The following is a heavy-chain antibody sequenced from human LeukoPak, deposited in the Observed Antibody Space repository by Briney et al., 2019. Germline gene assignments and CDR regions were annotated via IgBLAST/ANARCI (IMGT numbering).Heavy chain of an antibody. Sequence: GGSLRLSCAGSGFTFNTYVMAWVCQAPGKGREWLAVISSDGNNKYYATSAKGRLTISRDNSKNTLYLQMDSLRPEDKALYYCARRGQELGHVFDIWGQGTMVTVSS. CDR1: GFTFNTYV. CDR3: ARRGQELGHVFDI. CDR2: ISSDGNNK. D-gene: IGHD7-27*01. J-gene: IGHJ3*02. V-gene: IGHV3-30-3*01.